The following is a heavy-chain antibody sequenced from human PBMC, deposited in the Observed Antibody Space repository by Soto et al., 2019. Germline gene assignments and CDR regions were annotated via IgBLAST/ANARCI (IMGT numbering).Heavy chain of an antibody. Sequence: QVQLVESGGGVVQPGRSLRLSCAASGFTFSSYGMHWVRQAPGKGLEWVAVISYDGSKKYYVDSVKGRFTISRDNSKNTLYLQMNSLRAEDTAVYYCAKGLRRGSSDYYYYGMDVWGQGTTVTVSS. J-gene: IGHJ6*02. CDR1: GFTFSSYG. V-gene: IGHV3-30*18. D-gene: IGHD1-26*01. CDR3: AKGLRRGSSDYYYYGMDV. CDR2: ISYDGSKK.